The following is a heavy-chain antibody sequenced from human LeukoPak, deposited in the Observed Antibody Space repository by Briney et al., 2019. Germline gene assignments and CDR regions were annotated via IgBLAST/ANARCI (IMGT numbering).Heavy chain of an antibody. Sequence: AGGSLRFSCAASGFTFSSYWMSWVRQAPGKGLEWVANIKQDGSEKYYVDSVKGRFTISRDNAKNSLYLQMNSLRAEDTAVYYCARDWSFTEYYYDSSGYYDYYGMGVWGQGTTVTVSS. CDR1: GFTFSSYW. CDR2: IKQDGSEK. V-gene: IGHV3-7*01. D-gene: IGHD3-22*01. CDR3: ARDWSFTEYYYDSSGYYDYYGMGV. J-gene: IGHJ6*02.